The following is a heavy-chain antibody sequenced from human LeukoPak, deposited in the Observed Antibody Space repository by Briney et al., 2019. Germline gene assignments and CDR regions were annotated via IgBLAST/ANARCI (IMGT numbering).Heavy chain of an antibody. CDR3: AKDTGGILAAAAAFDY. CDR1: GFTFDDYA. D-gene: IGHD6-13*01. J-gene: IGHJ4*02. Sequence: GGSLRLSCAASGFTFDDYAMHWVRQAPGKGLEWVSGISWNSGSIGYADSVKGRFTISRVNAKNSLYLQMNSLRAEDTALYYCAKDTGGILAAAAAFDYWGQGTLVTVSS. CDR2: ISWNSGSI. V-gene: IGHV3-9*01.